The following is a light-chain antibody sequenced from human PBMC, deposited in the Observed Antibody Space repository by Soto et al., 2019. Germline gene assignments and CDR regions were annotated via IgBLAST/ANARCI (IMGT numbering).Light chain of an antibody. J-gene: IGKJ4*01. CDR3: QQYGSSVGLT. CDR1: QSVSSSY. Sequence: EIVLTQSPGTLSLSPGERATLSCRASQSVSSSYLAWYQQKPGQAPRLLIYGASSRATGIPDRFSGSGSGTDFTLTISRLEPEDFAVYYCQQYGSSVGLTFGGGTKVEIK. CDR2: GAS. V-gene: IGKV3-20*01.